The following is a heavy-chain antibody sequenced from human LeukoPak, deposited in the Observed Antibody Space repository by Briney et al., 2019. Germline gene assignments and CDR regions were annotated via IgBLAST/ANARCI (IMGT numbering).Heavy chain of an antibody. Sequence: SETLPLTCTVSGGSISSYYWSWIRQPPGKGLEWIAYISDIGSINYNPSLKSRVTISLDTSKNQFSRKLSSVTAADTAVYYCAGHHPRNTVDFWGQGTLVTVSS. J-gene: IGHJ4*02. CDR3: AGHHPRNTVDF. CDR2: ISDIGSI. CDR1: GGSISSYY. D-gene: IGHD2-8*02. V-gene: IGHV4-59*08.